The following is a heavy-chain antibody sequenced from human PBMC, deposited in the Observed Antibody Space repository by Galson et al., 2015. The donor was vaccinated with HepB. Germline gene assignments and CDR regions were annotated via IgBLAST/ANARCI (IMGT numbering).Heavy chain of an antibody. CDR2: ISSGSGTI. CDR1: GFTFSSYS. V-gene: IGHV3-48*02. J-gene: IGHJ4*02. CDR3: TRPGNWGPDEY. D-gene: IGHD7-27*01. Sequence: SLRLSCAASGFTFSSYSMNWVRQAPGKGLEWISHISSGSGTIYYADSVKGRFTISRDNAKNSLYLYMNSLRDEDTAVYYCTRPGNWGPDEYWGQGTLVTVSS.